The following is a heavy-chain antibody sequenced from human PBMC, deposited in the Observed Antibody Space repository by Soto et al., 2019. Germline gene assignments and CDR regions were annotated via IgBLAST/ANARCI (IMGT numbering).Heavy chain of an antibody. D-gene: IGHD3-22*01. J-gene: IGHJ6*02. V-gene: IGHV3-21*01. CDR3: ARYDSSGYYWPYYYYGMDV. CDR1: GFTFSSYS. Sequence: GGSLRLSCAASGFTFSSYSMNWVRQAPGKGLEWVSSISDSSSYIYYADSVKGRFTISRDNAKNSLYLQMNSLRAEDTAVYYCARYDSSGYYWPYYYYGMDVWGQGTTVTVSS. CDR2: ISDSSSYI.